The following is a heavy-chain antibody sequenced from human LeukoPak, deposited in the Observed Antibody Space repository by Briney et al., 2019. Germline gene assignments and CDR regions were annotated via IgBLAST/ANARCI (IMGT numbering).Heavy chain of an antibody. CDR1: GFTFSSYS. CDR2: ISSSGSTI. J-gene: IGHJ6*03. Sequence: GGSLRLSCAASGFTFSSYSMNWVRQAPGKGLEWVSYISSSGSTIYYADSVKGRFTISRDNAKNSLYLQMNSLRAEDTAVYYCARDLVGSSTPPNYYYYYYMDVWGKGTTVTVSS. V-gene: IGHV3-48*04. D-gene: IGHD6-6*01. CDR3: ARDLVGSSTPPNYYYYYYMDV.